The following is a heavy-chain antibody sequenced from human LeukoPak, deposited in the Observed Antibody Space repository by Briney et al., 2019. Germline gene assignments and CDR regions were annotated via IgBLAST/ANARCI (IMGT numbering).Heavy chain of an antibody. Sequence: ASVKVSCKASGYTFTNNGISWVRQAPGQGLEWMGGIIPIFGTENYAQKFQGRVTITADESTSTAYMELSSLRSEDTAVYYCASQIAAAVHFDYWGQGTLVTVSS. CDR3: ASQIAAAVHFDY. V-gene: IGHV1-69*13. CDR1: GYTFTNNG. CDR2: IIPIFGTE. D-gene: IGHD6-13*01. J-gene: IGHJ4*02.